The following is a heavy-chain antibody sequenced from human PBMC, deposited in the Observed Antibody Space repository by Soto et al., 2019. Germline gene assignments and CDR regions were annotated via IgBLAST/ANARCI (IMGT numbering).Heavy chain of an antibody. J-gene: IGHJ6*02. Sequence: GESLKISCKGSGYSFTSYWIGWLRQIPGKGLEWMGIIYPGDSDTRYSPSFQGQVTISADKSINTVYLQWSSLKASDTAIYYCARQSPDQSSGLDVWGQGNXVTVSS. CDR2: IYPGDSDT. V-gene: IGHV5-51*01. CDR3: ARQSPDQSSGLDV. CDR1: GYSFTSYW.